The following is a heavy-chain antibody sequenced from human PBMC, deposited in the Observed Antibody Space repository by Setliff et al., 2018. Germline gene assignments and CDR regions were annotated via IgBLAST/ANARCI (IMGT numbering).Heavy chain of an antibody. J-gene: IGHJ6*02. D-gene: IGHD6-13*01. CDR1: GGSISSSSYY. CDR3: ARVSMYSSSWYYYYYGMDV. Sequence: SETLSLTCTVSGGSISSSSYYWGWIRQPPGKGLEWIGSIYYSGSTYYNPSLKSRVTISVDTSKNQFSLKLSSVTAADTAVYYYARVSMYSSSWYYYYYGMDVWGQGTTVTVSS. CDR2: IYYSGST. V-gene: IGHV4-39*07.